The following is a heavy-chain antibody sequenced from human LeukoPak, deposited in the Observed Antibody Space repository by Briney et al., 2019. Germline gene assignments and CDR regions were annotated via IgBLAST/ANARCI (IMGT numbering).Heavy chain of an antibody. Sequence: GGSLRLSCAASGFTLSSYWMTWVRQAPGKGLEWVSYISSSGSNIDYVDSVKGRFTISRDNAKNSLYLQMNSLRAEDTAVYYCAREGGSFGFDYWGQGTLVTVSS. J-gene: IGHJ4*02. V-gene: IGHV3-48*04. D-gene: IGHD1-26*01. CDR2: ISSSGSNI. CDR3: AREGGSFGFDY. CDR1: GFTLSSYW.